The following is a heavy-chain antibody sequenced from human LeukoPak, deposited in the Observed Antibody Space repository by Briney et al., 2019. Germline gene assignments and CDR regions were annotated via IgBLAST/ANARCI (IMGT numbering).Heavy chain of an antibody. CDR1: GFTFDDYA. V-gene: IGHV3-9*01. CDR2: ISWNGDDI. D-gene: IGHD1-26*01. CDR3: AKGSGTYQGPFDS. J-gene: IGHJ4*02. Sequence: GGSLRLSCAASGFTFDDYAMHWVRHAPGKGLQWVSSISWNGDDIGYADSVKGRFTISRDNTKKFLYLQMNSLRTEDKALYYCAKGSGTYQGPFDSWGQGTLVTVSS.